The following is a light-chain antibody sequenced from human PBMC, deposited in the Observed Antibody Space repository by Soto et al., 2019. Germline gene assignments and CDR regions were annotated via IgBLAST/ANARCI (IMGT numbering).Light chain of an antibody. J-gene: IGKJ2*01. Sequence: IQLTQSPSSLSSSVGDRVTITCRASQGVNKFLAWYQQRPGKAPQLLVYGASTLHSGVPSRFSGSGSGTDFTLTISSLQTEDFATYYCQQLTNFRFTFGQGTQLDIK. CDR3: QQLTNFRFT. CDR1: QGVNKF. CDR2: GAS. V-gene: IGKV1-9*01.